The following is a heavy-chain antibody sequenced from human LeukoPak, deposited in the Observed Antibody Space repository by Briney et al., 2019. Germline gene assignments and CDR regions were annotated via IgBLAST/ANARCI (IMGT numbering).Heavy chain of an antibody. J-gene: IGHJ4*02. CDR2: IYTSGST. D-gene: IGHD6-6*01. V-gene: IGHV4-61*02. Sequence: SETLSLTCTVSGGSISSGSYYWSWIRQPAGKGLEWIGRIYTSGSTNYNPSLKSRVTISVDTSKNQFSLKLSSVTAADTAVYYYARWYSSSNYYFDYWGQGTLVTVSS. CDR1: GGSISSGSYY. CDR3: ARWYSSSNYYFDY.